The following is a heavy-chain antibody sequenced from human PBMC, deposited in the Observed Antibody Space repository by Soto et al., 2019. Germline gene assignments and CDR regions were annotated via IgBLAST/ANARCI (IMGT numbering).Heavy chain of an antibody. Sequence: PSETLSLTCTVSGDSISSYHWSWIRQPPGKGLEWIGYIYYRGNTNYNPSLKSRVTISVDTSKNQFSLKLNSVTAADTAMYYCARAIYDSSDYFDYWGQGTLVTVSS. CDR1: GDSISSYH. CDR2: IYYRGNT. J-gene: IGHJ4*02. CDR3: ARAIYDSSDYFDY. D-gene: IGHD3-22*01. V-gene: IGHV4-59*01.